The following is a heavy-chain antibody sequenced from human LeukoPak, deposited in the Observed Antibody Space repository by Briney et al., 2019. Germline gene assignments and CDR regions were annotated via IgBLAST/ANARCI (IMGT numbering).Heavy chain of an antibody. Sequence: GGSLRLSCAASGFTFSFSGMYWVRQAPGKGLEWLAFISDDGSRKYYADSVKGRFTISRDNSKNTLFLQMNSLRTEDTAMYYCAKDRSTTWSFDYWGQGTLVAVSS. D-gene: IGHD6-13*01. V-gene: IGHV3-30*18. CDR2: ISDDGSRK. J-gene: IGHJ4*02. CDR3: AKDRSTTWSFDY. CDR1: GFTFSFSG.